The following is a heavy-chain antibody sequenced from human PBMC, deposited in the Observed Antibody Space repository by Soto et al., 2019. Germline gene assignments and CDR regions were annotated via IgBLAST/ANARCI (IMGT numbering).Heavy chain of an antibody. CDR1: GFSLSTSGMR. CDR3: AHTRSSGWFYYYYGMGV. CDR2: IYWNDDK. Sequence: SGPTLVNPTQTLTLTCTFSGFSLSTSGMRVSWIRQPPGKALEWLALIYWNDDKRYSPSLKSRLTITKDTSKNQVVLTMTNMDPVDTATYYCAHTRSSGWFYYYYGMGVWGQGTTVTVSS. V-gene: IGHV2-5*08. J-gene: IGHJ6*02. D-gene: IGHD6-19*01.